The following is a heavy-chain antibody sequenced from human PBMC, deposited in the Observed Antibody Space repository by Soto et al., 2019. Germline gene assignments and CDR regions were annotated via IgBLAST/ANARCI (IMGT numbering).Heavy chain of an antibody. CDR2: ISCYNGKS. Sequence: QVLLVQSGAEVKKRGASVTVSCKASGYMFNSYGMSWLRQAPGLGLDWIGWISCYNGKSDLAHKFQGIVTMTTEAYTSKVYIVLTSLLFDVTALYLCARDETYTAGGYFEHWGQGTLVTVPS. J-gene: IGHJ4*02. D-gene: IGHD6-19*01. V-gene: IGHV1-18*01. CDR1: GYMFNSYG. CDR3: ARDETYTAGGYFEH.